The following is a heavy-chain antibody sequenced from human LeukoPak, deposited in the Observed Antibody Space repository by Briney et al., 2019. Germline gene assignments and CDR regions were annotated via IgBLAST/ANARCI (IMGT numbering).Heavy chain of an antibody. CDR3: TTLLWFGELSDY. D-gene: IGHD3-10*01. J-gene: IGHJ4*02. CDR1: GFAFSNAW. V-gene: IGHV3-15*01. CDR2: IKSKTDGGTT. Sequence: PGGSLRLSCAASGFAFSNAWMSWVRQAPGKGLEWVGRIKSKTDGGTTDYAAPVKRRFTISRDDSKNTLYLQMNSLNTEDTAVYYCTTLLWFGELSDYWGQGTLVTVSS.